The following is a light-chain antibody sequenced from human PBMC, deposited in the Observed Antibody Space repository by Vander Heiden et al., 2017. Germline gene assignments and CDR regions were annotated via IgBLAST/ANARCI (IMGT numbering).Light chain of an antibody. CDR2: ESS. J-gene: IGKJ1*01. V-gene: IGKV1-5*03. Sequence: IQMTQSPSTLSAPVGDRVTITRRASQNIGNWFAWYQQKTGKAPKELIYESSNLETGVPSRFSGSGSGTEFTLTITSLEPDDFGTYYCQQYNIDSRTFGPGTTVEIK. CDR3: QQYNIDSRT. CDR1: QNIGNW.